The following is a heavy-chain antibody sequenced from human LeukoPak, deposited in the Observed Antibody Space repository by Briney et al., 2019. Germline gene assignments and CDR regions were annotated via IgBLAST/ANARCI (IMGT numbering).Heavy chain of an antibody. CDR3: TRDPGDTAMVAFDI. V-gene: IGHV4-39*07. CDR2: IYYSGST. Sequence: SETLSLTCTVSGGPISSSSYYWGWIRQPPGKGLEWIGGIYYSGSTNYNPSLKSRVTISVDTSKNQFSLKLSSVTAADTAVYYCTRDPGDTAMVAFDIWGQGTMVTVSS. J-gene: IGHJ3*02. CDR1: GGPISSSSYY. D-gene: IGHD5-18*01.